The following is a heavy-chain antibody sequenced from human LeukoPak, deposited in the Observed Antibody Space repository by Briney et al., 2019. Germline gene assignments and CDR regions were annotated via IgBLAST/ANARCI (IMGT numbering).Heavy chain of an antibody. CDR2: IYSSGGT. J-gene: IGHJ4*02. Sequence: SETLSLTCTASGGSFSSSSYYWGWIRQPPGKGLEWIGSIYSSGGTYYNPSLKSRVAISVDTSKNQFSLKLSSVTAADTAVYYCARLIYGDYFDYWGQGTLVTVSS. V-gene: IGHV4-39*01. D-gene: IGHD4-17*01. CDR3: ARLIYGDYFDY. CDR1: GGSFSSSSYY.